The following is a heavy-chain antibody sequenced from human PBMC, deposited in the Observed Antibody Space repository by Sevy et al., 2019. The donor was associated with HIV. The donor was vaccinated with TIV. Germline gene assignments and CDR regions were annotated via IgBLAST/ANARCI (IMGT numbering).Heavy chain of an antibody. J-gene: IGHJ4*02. CDR3: ARYRSPYGDYATGSFDY. D-gene: IGHD4-17*01. CDR2: LFYSGST. Sequence: SETLSLTCTVSGGSVSTDSYYWSWIRQPPGKGLEWIGYLFYSGSTNYNPSLKSRVTISLDTSKNQFSLKLSSVTAADTAVYYCARYRSPYGDYATGSFDYWGPGALVTVSS. V-gene: IGHV4-61*01. CDR1: GGSVSTDSYY.